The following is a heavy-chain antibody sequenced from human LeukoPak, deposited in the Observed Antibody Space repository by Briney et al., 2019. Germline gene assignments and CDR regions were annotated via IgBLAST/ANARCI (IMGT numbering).Heavy chain of an antibody. Sequence: GASVKVSCKASGGTFSSYAISWVRQAPGQGLEWMGGIIPIFGTANYAQKFQGRVTITTDESTSTAYMELSSLRSEDTAVYYCARDWRSIGGDSGSYDIWGQGTMVTVSS. D-gene: IGHD1-26*01. V-gene: IGHV1-69*05. CDR2: IIPIFGTA. CDR3: ARDWRSIGGDSGSYDI. CDR1: GGTFSSYA. J-gene: IGHJ3*02.